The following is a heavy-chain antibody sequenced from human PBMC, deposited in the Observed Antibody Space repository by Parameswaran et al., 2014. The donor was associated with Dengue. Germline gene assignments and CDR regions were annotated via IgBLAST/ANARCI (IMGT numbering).Heavy chain of an antibody. CDR2: INPNSGGT. J-gene: IGHJ6*02. V-gene: IGHV1-2*04. Sequence: WVRQAPGQGLEWMGWINPNSGGTNYAQKFQGWVTMTRDTSISTAYMELSRLRSDDTAVYYCARALPTVPAARYYYYGMDVWGQGTTVTVSS. CDR3: ARALPTVPAARYYYYGMDV. D-gene: IGHD2-2*01.